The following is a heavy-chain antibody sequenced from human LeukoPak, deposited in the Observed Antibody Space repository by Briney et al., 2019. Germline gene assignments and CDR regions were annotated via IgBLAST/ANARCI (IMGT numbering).Heavy chain of an antibody. Sequence: AGGSLRLSCAASGFIFSNYAMTWLRQAPGKGLEWVSSISGSGATTYYADSVKGRFTISRDNSKNTLFLQFNSLRAEDTAVYYCAKDKATVAAKGPFDYWGQGTLVTVSS. CDR3: AKDKATVAAKGPFDY. CDR1: GFIFSNYA. CDR2: ISGSGATT. V-gene: IGHV3-23*01. J-gene: IGHJ4*02. D-gene: IGHD2-15*01.